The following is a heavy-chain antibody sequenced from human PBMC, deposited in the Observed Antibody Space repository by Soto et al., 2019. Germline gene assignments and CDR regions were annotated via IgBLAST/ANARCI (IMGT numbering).Heavy chain of an antibody. CDR2: IYHAGSV. CDR1: GYSIASGYY. CDR3: ARTFDYYGMDV. V-gene: IGHV4-38-2*01. J-gene: IGHJ6*02. Sequence: SETLSLTCAVSGYSIASGYYWAWIRQSPGRGLEWIGSIYHAGSVYYNPSLNSRVAVSLDTSKNHFSLKLTSVTAADTAVYYCARTFDYYGMDVWGQGTTVTVS.